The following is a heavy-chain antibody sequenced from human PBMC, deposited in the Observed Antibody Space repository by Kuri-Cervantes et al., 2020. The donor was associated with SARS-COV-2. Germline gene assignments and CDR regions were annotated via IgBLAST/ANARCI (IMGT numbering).Heavy chain of an antibody. D-gene: IGHD2-15*01. CDR3: VGRKCTATTCPLDA. CDR2: IKQDGSEK. J-gene: IGHJ5*02. Sequence: GESLKISCAASGFTFSSYWMSWVRQAPGRGLEWVANIKQDGSEKYYVDSVKGRFTISRDNAKNSLFLEMSSLRAEDTALYYCVGRKCTATTCPLDAWGQGTLVTVSS. CDR1: GFTFSSYW. V-gene: IGHV3-7*03.